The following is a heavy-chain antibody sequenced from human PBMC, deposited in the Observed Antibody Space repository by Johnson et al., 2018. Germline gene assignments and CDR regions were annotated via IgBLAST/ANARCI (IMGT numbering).Heavy chain of an antibody. D-gene: IGHD5-12*01. CDR3: GRADYSGYDWAGGDFDY. J-gene: IGHJ4*02. CDR1: GFSFSDFY. Sequence: QVQLVQSGGGLVKPGGSLSLSCEASGFSFSDFYMSWIRQAPGKGLEWISYISGGGGTMYYADSVKGRFIISRDNAKKSLYLQITSLRVEDTAVYYCGRADYSGYDWAGGDFDYWGQGTLVTVSS. CDR2: ISGGGGTM. V-gene: IGHV3-11*04.